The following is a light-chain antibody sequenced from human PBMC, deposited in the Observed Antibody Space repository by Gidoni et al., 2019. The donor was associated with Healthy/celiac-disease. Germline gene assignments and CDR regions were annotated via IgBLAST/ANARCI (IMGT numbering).Light chain of an antibody. CDR3: QVWDSSSDLVV. CDR1: NIGSKS. Sequence: SYVLTQPPSVSVAPGKTGRITCGGNNIGSKSVNWYQQKPGQAPVLVVYDDSDRPSGIPERFSGSNSGNTATLTISRVEAGDEADYYCQVWDSSSDLVVFGGGTKLTVL. J-gene: IGLJ2*01. CDR2: DDS. V-gene: IGLV3-21*03.